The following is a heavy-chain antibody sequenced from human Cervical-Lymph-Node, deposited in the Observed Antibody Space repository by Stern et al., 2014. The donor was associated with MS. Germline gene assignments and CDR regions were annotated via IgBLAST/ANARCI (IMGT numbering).Heavy chain of an antibody. Sequence: QVQLEESGAEVKKPESSVKVSCKASGGTFSSYAISWVRQAPGQGLEWMGGIIPIFATPYYAQKFRGRVTIIADKSTSTAYMELSRLRSEDTAVYYCARARGYNSLSHRGFDHWGQGTLVTVSS. CDR2: IIPIFATP. V-gene: IGHV1-69*06. CDR3: ARARGYNSLSHRGFDH. D-gene: IGHD6-6*01. CDR1: GGTFSSYA. J-gene: IGHJ4*02.